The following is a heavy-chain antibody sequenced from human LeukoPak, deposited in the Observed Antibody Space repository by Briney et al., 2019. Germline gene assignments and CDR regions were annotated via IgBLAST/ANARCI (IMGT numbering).Heavy chain of an antibody. J-gene: IGHJ4*02. CDR3: ARESNKVVRGVIITHAFDY. V-gene: IGHV4-30-4*08. D-gene: IGHD3-10*01. CDR1: GGSISSGDYY. Sequence: PSETLSLTCTVSGGSISSGDYYWSWIRQPPGKGLEWIGYIYYSGSTYYNPSLKSRVTISVDTSKNQFSLKLSSVTAADTAVYYCARESNKVVRGVIITHAFDYWGQGTLVTVSS. CDR2: IYYSGST.